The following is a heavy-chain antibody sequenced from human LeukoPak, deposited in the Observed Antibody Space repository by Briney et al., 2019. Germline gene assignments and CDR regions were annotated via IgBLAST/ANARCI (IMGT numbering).Heavy chain of an antibody. CDR2: ISSSSSYI. CDR3: ARSLYDMLTGFVDY. D-gene: IGHD3-9*01. Sequence: GGSLRLSCAASGLTFSSYSMNWVRQAPGKGLEWVSSISSSSSYIYYADSVKGRFTISRDNAKNSLYLQMNSLRAEDTAVYYCARSLYDMLTGFVDYWGQGTLVTVSS. CDR1: GLTFSSYS. V-gene: IGHV3-21*01. J-gene: IGHJ4*02.